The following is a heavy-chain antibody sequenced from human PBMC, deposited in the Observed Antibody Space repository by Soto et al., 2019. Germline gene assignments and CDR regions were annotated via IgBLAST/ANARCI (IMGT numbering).Heavy chain of an antibody. V-gene: IGHV3-23*01. Sequence: SLRLSCAASGFTFSSYAMTWVRQAPGKGLEWVSAISYSGVSTYYADSVKGRFTISRDSSENTLSLQMNSLRVDDTAVYYCARTRGYSDYDPDYWGQGTLVTVSS. J-gene: IGHJ4*02. CDR1: GFTFSSYA. D-gene: IGHD5-12*01. CDR2: ISYSGVST. CDR3: ARTRGYSDYDPDY.